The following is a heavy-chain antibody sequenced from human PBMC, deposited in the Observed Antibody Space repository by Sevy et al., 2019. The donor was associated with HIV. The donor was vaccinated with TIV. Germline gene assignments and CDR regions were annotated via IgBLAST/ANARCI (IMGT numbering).Heavy chain of an antibody. CDR1: GGTFSSYA. CDR3: ARDAGGSSGWYTGDYFDY. V-gene: IGHV1-69*13. Sequence: ASMKVSCKASGGTFSSYAISWVRQAPGQGLEWMGGIIPIFGTANYAQKFQGRVTITADESTSTAYMELSSLRSEDTAVYYCARDAGGSSGWYTGDYFDYWGQGTLVTVSS. J-gene: IGHJ4*02. D-gene: IGHD6-19*01. CDR2: IIPIFGTA.